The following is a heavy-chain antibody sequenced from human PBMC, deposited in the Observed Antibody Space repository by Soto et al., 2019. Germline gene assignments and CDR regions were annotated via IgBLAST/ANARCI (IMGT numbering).Heavy chain of an antibody. D-gene: IGHD4-4*01. J-gene: IGHJ5*02. CDR1: GGSFSGYY. CDR3: ARGAVTIDWFDP. V-gene: IGHV4-34*01. CDR2: INHSGST. Sequence: QVQLQQWGAGLLKPSETLSLTCAVYGGSFSGYYWSWIRQPPGKGLEWIGEINHSGSTNYNSSLKSRVTISVDTSKNQFSLKLSSVTAADTAVYYCARGAVTIDWFDPWGQGTLVTVSS.